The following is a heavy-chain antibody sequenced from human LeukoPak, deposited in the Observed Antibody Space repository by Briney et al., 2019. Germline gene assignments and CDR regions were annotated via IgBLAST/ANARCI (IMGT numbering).Heavy chain of an antibody. J-gene: IGHJ4*02. CDR3: ARGRGGDYVPSRFDY. D-gene: IGHD4-17*01. Sequence: GGSLRLSCSASGFTFSGFAMGWVRQAPGKGLKWVSSISGSGGNTYYADSVEGRFTISRDNSKNTLLLQMISLRAEDTALYYCARGRGGDYVPSRFDYWGQGTLVTVSS. V-gene: IGHV3-23*01. CDR1: GFTFSGFA. CDR2: ISGSGGNT.